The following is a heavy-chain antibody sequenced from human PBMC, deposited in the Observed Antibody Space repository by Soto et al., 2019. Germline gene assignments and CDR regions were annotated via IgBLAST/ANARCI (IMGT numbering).Heavy chain of an antibody. J-gene: IGHJ1*01. V-gene: IGHV1-69*01. Sequence: VKVSCKASGGTFSSYAISWVRQAPGQGLEWMGGIIPIFGTANYAQKFQGRVTITADESTSTAYMELSSLRSEDTAVYYCARDDSANYYDSRGFQRLQHWGQGTLVTVSS. CDR2: IIPIFGTA. CDR3: ARDDSANYYDSRGFQRLQH. D-gene: IGHD3-22*01. CDR1: GGTFSSYA.